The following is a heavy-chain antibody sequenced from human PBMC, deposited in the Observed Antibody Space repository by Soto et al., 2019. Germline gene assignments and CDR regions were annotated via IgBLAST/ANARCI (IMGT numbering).Heavy chain of an antibody. D-gene: IGHD2-21*02. Sequence: SETLSLTCIVSGESISSSSYYWGWIRQPPGKGLEWIGSIYYSGRTYYNPSFKSRVTISIDTSKNQFSLKLSSVTATDTAVYYCARQRTTVVTQAYFDHWAQGALVTVSS. CDR3: ARQRTTVVTQAYFDH. CDR1: GESISSSSYY. CDR2: IYYSGRT. J-gene: IGHJ4*02. V-gene: IGHV4-39*01.